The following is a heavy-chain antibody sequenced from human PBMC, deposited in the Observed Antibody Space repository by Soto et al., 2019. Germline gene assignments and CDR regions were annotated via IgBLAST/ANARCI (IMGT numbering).Heavy chain of an antibody. Sequence: SETLSLTCAVYGGSFSGYYWSWIRRPPGKGLEWIGEINHSGSTNYNPSLKSRVTISVDTSKNQFSLKLSSVTAADTAVYYCASYSLYCSGGSCSYNFDYSGQGTLVTVSS. CDR3: ASYSLYCSGGSCSYNFDY. D-gene: IGHD2-15*01. V-gene: IGHV4-34*01. J-gene: IGHJ4*02. CDR1: GGSFSGYY. CDR2: INHSGST.